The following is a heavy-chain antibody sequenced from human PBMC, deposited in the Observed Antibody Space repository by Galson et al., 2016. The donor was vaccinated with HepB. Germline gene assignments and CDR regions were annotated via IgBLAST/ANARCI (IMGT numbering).Heavy chain of an antibody. V-gene: IGHV5-51*01. CDR1: GYSFNTYW. Sequence: QSGAEVKKPGESLKISCKGSGYSFNTYWIGWVRQMPGKGLEWMGIIYPSDSDTRYSPSFQGQVTISVDKSITTAYLRWRSLKAADSATYYCARREAATPYGMDVWGQGTTVTVSS. CDR2: IYPSDSDT. J-gene: IGHJ6*02. D-gene: IGHD6-13*01. CDR3: ARREAATPYGMDV.